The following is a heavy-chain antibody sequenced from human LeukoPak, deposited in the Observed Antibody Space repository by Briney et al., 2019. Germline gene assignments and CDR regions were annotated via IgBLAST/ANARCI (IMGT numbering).Heavy chain of an antibody. CDR1: GGSIRSSYYY. D-gene: IGHD6-19*01. J-gene: IGHJ4*02. Sequence: PSETLSLTCTVSGGSIRSSYYYWGWIRQPPGKGLEWIGEINHSGSTNYNPSLKSRVTISVDTSKNQFSLKLSSVTAADTAVYYCARGAKPPYSSGWYRFGRYFDYWGQGTLVTVSS. CDR2: INHSGST. V-gene: IGHV4-39*07. CDR3: ARGAKPPYSSGWYRFGRYFDY.